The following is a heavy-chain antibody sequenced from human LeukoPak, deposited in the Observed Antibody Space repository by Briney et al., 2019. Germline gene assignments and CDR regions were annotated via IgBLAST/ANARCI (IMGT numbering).Heavy chain of an antibody. Sequence: GGSLRLSCAASGFTVSSNYMSWVRQAPGKGLEWVSVIYSGGSTYYADSVKGRFTISRDNSKNTLYLQMNSLRAEDTAVYYCARDRVLAERVGAFDIWGQGTMVTVSS. CDR1: GFTVSSNY. J-gene: IGHJ3*02. D-gene: IGHD2-15*01. CDR2: IYSGGST. V-gene: IGHV3-53*01. CDR3: ARDRVLAERVGAFDI.